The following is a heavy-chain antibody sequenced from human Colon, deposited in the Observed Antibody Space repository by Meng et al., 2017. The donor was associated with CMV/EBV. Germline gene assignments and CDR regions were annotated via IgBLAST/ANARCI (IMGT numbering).Heavy chain of an antibody. Sequence: GESLKISCEASGFTFWSHAMSWVRQAPGKGLEWVAAISGSTTSTDYADSVRGRFTISRDNSKNTLYLQMDSLRAEDTGVYYCARDGYNWSPFDYWGQGTLVTVSS. CDR2: ISGSTTST. CDR1: GFTFWSHA. D-gene: IGHD5-24*01. V-gene: IGHV3-23*01. CDR3: ARDGYNWSPFDY. J-gene: IGHJ4*02.